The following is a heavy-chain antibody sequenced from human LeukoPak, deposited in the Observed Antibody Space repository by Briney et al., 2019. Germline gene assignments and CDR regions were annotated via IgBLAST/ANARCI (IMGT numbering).Heavy chain of an antibody. V-gene: IGHV3-33*07. CDR2: IWYDGSNK. D-gene: IGHD3-10*01. CDR1: GFIFSTYG. CDR3: ARDRWEVSGSYFDY. Sequence: GGSLRLSCAASGFIFSTYGMSWVRQAPGKGLEWVAVIWYDGSNKYYADSVKGRFTISRDNSKNTLYLQMNSLRAEDTAVYYCARDRWEVSGSYFDYWGQGTLVTVSS. J-gene: IGHJ4*02.